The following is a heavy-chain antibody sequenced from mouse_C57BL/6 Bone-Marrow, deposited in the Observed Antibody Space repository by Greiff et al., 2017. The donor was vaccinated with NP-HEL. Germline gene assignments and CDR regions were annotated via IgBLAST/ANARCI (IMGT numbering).Heavy chain of an antibody. CDR2: ISSGGSYT. D-gene: IGHD2-4*01. J-gene: IGHJ4*01. V-gene: IGHV5-6*01. Sequence: EVKLMESGGDLVKPGGSLKLSCAASGFTFSSYAMSWVRQTPDKRLEWVATISSGGSYTNYPDSVKGRCTISSDNAMNTRYLQMSSLKADDTAMYYCARNEITCSMDYWGQGTSVTVSS. CDR3: ARNEITCSMDY. CDR1: GFTFSSYA.